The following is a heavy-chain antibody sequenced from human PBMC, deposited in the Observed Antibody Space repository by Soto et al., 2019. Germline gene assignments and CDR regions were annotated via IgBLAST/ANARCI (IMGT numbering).Heavy chain of an antibody. J-gene: IGHJ5*02. CDR2: MNPNSGNT. D-gene: IGHD6-6*01. Sequence: ASLTVSCQTAGYTFTSYDINWVRQATGQGLEWMGWMNPNSGNTGYAQKFQGRVTMTRNTSISTAYMELSSLRSEDTAVYYCARALYSSSSWFDPWGQGTLVTVSS. V-gene: IGHV1-8*01. CDR1: GYTFTSYD. CDR3: ARALYSSSSWFDP.